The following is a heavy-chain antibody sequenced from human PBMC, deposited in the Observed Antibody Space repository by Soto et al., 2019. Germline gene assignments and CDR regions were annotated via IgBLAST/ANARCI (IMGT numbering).Heavy chain of an antibody. D-gene: IGHD1-26*01. V-gene: IGHV3-30*03. Sequence: GGSLRLSCAASGFTFSSYGMHWVRQAPGKGLEWVAVISYDGSNKYYADSVKGRFTISRDNSKNTLYLQMNSLRAEDTAVYYCARDSFVGAIGRNWFDPWGQGTLVTVSS. CDR1: GFTFSSYG. CDR2: ISYDGSNK. CDR3: ARDSFVGAIGRNWFDP. J-gene: IGHJ5*02.